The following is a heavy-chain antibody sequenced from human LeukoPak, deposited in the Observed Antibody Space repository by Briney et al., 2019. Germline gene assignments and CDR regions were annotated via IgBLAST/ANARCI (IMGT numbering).Heavy chain of an antibody. CDR2: ISGSGSYT. CDR3: AKSGGDYFSGTYRLDY. J-gene: IGHJ4*02. CDR1: GFTLSSHW. V-gene: IGHV3-23*01. Sequence: TGGSLRLSCVVSGFTLSSHWMSWVRQAPGKGLEWVSGISGSGSYTYYADSVKGRFTISRDNSKNTLYLQMNSLRAEDTAVYYCAKSGGDYFSGTYRLDYWGQGTLVTVSS. D-gene: IGHD1-26*01.